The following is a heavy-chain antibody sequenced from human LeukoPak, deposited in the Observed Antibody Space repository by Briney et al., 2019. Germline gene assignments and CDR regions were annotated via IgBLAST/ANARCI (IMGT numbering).Heavy chain of an antibody. D-gene: IGHD4-23*01. Sequence: GGSLRLSCAASGFTFSSYWMSWVRQAPGKGLEWVANIKQDGSEKYYVDSVKGRFTISRDNAKNSLYLQMNSLRAEDTAVYYCARENPQTQDAFDIWGQGTMVTVSS. V-gene: IGHV3-7*01. CDR2: IKQDGSEK. CDR3: ARENPQTQDAFDI. J-gene: IGHJ3*02. CDR1: GFTFSSYW.